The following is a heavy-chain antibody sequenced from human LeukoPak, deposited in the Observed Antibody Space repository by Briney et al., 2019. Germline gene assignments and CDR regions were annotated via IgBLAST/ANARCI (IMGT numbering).Heavy chain of an antibody. J-gene: IGHJ4*02. CDR3: ARSLVDTAMVDY. Sequence: PSETLSLTCTVSGGSISSYCWSWIRQPPGKGLEWIGYIYYSGSTNYNPSLKSRVTISVDTSKNQFSLKLSSVTAADTAVYYCARSLVDTAMVDYWGQGTLVTVSS. D-gene: IGHD5-18*01. V-gene: IGHV4-59*08. CDR1: GGSISSYC. CDR2: IYYSGST.